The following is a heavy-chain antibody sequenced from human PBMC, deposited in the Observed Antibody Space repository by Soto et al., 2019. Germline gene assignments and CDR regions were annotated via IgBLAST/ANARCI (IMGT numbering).Heavy chain of an antibody. CDR2: IYYNGNT. D-gene: IGHD7-27*01. J-gene: IGHJ4*02. CDR3: TRANWYSEY. Sequence: QVQLQESGPGLVQPSETLSLPCRVSGGSISNHYWSWIRQPPGKGLEWIGYIYYNGNTNYNPSLKSRVTMSVDTSRNQISLKLTTVTAADTAVYYCTRANWYSEYWGQGTLVTVSS. CDR1: GGSISNHY. V-gene: IGHV4-59*11.